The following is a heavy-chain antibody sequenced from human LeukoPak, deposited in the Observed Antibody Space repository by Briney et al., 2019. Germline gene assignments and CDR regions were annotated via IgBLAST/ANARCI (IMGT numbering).Heavy chain of an antibody. Sequence: QAGGSLRLSCAASGFTFSNFAMAWVRQSPGKGLEWVSGVYAGGGSKYYAESVRGRFTISRDNARDMVFLQKNSLRGDDTAVYFCAKNLTSGDGKWEFDSWGQGTLVTVA. CDR1: GFTFSNFA. J-gene: IGHJ5*01. V-gene: IGHV3-23*01. CDR2: VYAGGGSK. CDR3: AKNLTSGDGKWEFDS. D-gene: IGHD3-9*01.